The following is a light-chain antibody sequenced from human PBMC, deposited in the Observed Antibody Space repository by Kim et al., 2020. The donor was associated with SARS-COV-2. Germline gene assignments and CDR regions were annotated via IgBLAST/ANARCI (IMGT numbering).Light chain of an antibody. CDR1: QSVLYTSNNKNY. CDR2: WAS. V-gene: IGKV4-1*01. CDR3: QQYYTSYLT. J-gene: IGKJ4*01. Sequence: DIVMTQSPDSMAVSLGERATINCKSSQSVLYTSNNKNYLAWYQQKPGQPPKLLVYWASTRESGVPDRFSGSGSGTDFTLTISSLQAEDVAVYYCQQYYTSYLTFGGGTKLEI.